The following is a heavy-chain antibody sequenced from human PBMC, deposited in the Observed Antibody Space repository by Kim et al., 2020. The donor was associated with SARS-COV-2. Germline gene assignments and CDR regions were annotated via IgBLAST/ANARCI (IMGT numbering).Heavy chain of an antibody. V-gene: IGHV3-11*01. D-gene: IGHD5-12*01. Sequence: GGSLRLSCAASGFTFSDFYMSWIRQAPGKGLEWLSYITDSGSPINYADSVKGRFTISRDNTKKSMYLQMNSLRVEDTAVYYCASFGGYGGFGYLYWGKGT. CDR1: GFTFSDFY. CDR2: ITDSGSPI. CDR3: ASFGGYGGFGYLY. J-gene: IGHJ4*02.